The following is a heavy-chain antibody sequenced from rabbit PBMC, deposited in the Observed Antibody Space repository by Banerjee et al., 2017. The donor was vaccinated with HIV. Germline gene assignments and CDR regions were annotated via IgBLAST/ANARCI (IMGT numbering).Heavy chain of an antibody. CDR3: AREGSGQVFFNL. Sequence: QLKESGGGLVQPGGSLKLSCKASGFTLSSYYINWVRQAPGKGLEWIGYIDPVFGVTYYASWVNGRFSISRENTQNTVYLQLNSLTAADTATYFCAREGSGQVFFNLWGQGTLVTVS. CDR2: IDPVFGVT. D-gene: IGHD4-1*01. V-gene: IGHV1S7*01. J-gene: IGHJ4*01. CDR1: GFTLSSYY.